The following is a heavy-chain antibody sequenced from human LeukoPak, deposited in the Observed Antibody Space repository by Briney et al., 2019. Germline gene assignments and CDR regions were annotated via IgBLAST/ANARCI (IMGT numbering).Heavy chain of an antibody. J-gene: IGHJ4*02. V-gene: IGHV1-2*02. CDR3: ARVSLDIVVVPAALGAYFES. CDR2: INPNSGGT. CDR1: GYTFTGYY. D-gene: IGHD2-2*01. Sequence: GASVTVSCKASGYTFTGYYMHWVRQAPGQGLEWMGWINPNSGGTNYAQKLQGRVTMTTDTSISTAYMELSRLRSDATAVYYCARVSLDIVVVPAALGAYFESWGQRTLVT.